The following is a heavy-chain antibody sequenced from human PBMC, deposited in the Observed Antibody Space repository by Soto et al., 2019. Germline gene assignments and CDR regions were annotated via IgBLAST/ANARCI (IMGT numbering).Heavy chain of an antibody. J-gene: IGHJ4*02. CDR2: IFHSGLT. CDR3: ARETSPTGIAVAGTNLHFHS. CDR1: GFSIRTGDY. V-gene: IGHV4-38-2*02. Sequence: SEILSLTCAVSGFSIRTGDYWAWIRQPPGKGLEWIGSIFHSGLTYYNPSLKSRVTISLDTSKNQFSVGLRSVTAADTAVYYCARETSPTGIAVAGTNLHFHSWGQGALVTVSS. D-gene: IGHD6-19*01.